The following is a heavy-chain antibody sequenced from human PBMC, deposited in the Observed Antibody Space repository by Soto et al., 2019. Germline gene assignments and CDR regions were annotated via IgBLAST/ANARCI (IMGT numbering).Heavy chain of an antibody. V-gene: IGHV3-23*01. J-gene: IGHJ6*02. D-gene: IGHD3-3*01. CDR2: ISGSGGST. CDR3: AKEQMGRFLRGIDV. Sequence: EVQLLESGGGLVQPGGSLRLSCAASGFTFSSYAMSWVRQAPGKGLEWVSAISGSGGSTYYADSVKGRFTISRDNSKNTLYLLLNSLRAEDTAVYYCAKEQMGRFLRGIDVWGQGTTVTVSS. CDR1: GFTFSSYA.